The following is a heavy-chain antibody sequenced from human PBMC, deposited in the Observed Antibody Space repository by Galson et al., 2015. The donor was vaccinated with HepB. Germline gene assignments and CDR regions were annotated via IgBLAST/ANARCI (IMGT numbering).Heavy chain of an antibody. CDR3: ARALRAAVTNWFDP. CDR1: SSNSAA. CDR2: TYYRSKWYN. Sequence: SSNSAAWNWIKQSPSRGLEWLGRTYYRSKWYNDYAVSVKSRITINPDTSKNQFSLQLNSVTPEDTAVYYCARALRAAVTNWFDPWGQGTLVTVSS. J-gene: IGHJ5*02. D-gene: IGHD6-13*01. V-gene: IGHV6-1*01.